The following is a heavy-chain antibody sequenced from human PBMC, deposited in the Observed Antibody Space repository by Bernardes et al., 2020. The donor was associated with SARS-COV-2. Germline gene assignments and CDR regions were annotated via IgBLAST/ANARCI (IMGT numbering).Heavy chain of an antibody. Sequence: GGSLRLSCAASGFTFSSYAMSWVRQAPGQGLEWVSAISGSGGSTYYADSVKGRFTISRDNSKNTLYLEMNSLRAEDTAVYYCAKDRRAVVTARGAFDIWGQGTMVTVSS. J-gene: IGHJ3*02. CDR3: AKDRRAVVTARGAFDI. V-gene: IGHV3-23*01. CDR2: ISGSGGST. CDR1: GFTFSSYA. D-gene: IGHD2-2*01.